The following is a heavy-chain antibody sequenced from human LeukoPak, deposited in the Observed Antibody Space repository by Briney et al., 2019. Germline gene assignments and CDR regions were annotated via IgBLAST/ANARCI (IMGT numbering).Heavy chain of an antibody. D-gene: IGHD6-19*01. V-gene: IGHV5-51*01. CDR1: GYSFTSYW. CDR3: ARHFSSGWYQYYYYGMDV. J-gene: IGHJ6*02. CDR2: IYPGDSDT. Sequence: GESLKISCKGSGYSFTSYWIGWVRQIPGKGLGWMGIIYPGDSDTRYSPSFQGQVTISADKSISTAYLQWSSLKASDTAMYYCARHFSSGWYQYYYYGMDVWGQGTTVTVSS.